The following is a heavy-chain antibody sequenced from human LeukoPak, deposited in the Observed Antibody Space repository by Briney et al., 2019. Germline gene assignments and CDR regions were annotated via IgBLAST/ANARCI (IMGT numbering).Heavy chain of an antibody. CDR3: AKDDYYDTSGYRD. Sequence: GSLRLSCAASGFTFSSYGMHWVRQAPGKGLEWVAVISYDVGKKYYADSVKGRFTISRDNSKNTLYLQMNSLRAEDTAVYYCAKDDYYDTSGYRDWGQGTLVTVSS. CDR2: ISYDVGKK. D-gene: IGHD3-22*01. J-gene: IGHJ4*02. V-gene: IGHV3-30*18. CDR1: GFTFSSYG.